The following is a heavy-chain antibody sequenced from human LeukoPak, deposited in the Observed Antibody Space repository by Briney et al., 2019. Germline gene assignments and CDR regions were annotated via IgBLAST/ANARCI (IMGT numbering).Heavy chain of an antibody. CDR2: IYHSGST. V-gene: IGHV4-30-2*01. CDR3: ATGTPNSWFDP. J-gene: IGHJ5*02. Sequence: SETLSLTCAVSGGSISSGGYSWSWIRQPPGKGLEWIGYIYHSGSTYYNPSLKSRVTISVDRSKNQFSLKLSSVTAADTAVYYCATGTPNSWFDPWGQGTLVTVSS. CDR1: GGSISSGGYS. D-gene: IGHD1-7*01.